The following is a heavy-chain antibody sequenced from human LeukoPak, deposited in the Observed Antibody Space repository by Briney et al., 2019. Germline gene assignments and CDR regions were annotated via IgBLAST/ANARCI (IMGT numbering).Heavy chain of an antibody. CDR2: IYYSGST. D-gene: IGHD3-10*01. CDR3: ARRGTMVRGVIQHFDY. J-gene: IGHJ4*02. Sequence: PSETLSLTCTVSGGSISSSSYYWGWIRQPPGKGLEWIGSIYYSGSTYYNPSLKSRVTISVDTSKNQFSLKLSSVTAADTAVYYCARRGTMVRGVIQHFDYWGQGTLVTVSS. V-gene: IGHV4-39*01. CDR1: GGSISSSSYY.